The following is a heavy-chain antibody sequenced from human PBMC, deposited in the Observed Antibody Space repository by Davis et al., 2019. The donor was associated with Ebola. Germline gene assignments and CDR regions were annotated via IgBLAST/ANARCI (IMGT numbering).Heavy chain of an antibody. V-gene: IGHV1-46*01. CDR2: INPSGGST. CDR1: GYTFTSYY. J-gene: IGHJ4*02. CDR3: ARAIRTTVVTPYYFDY. D-gene: IGHD4-23*01. Sequence: MPGGSLRLSCAASGYTFTSYYMHWVRQAPGQGLEWMGIINPSGGSTSYAQKFQGRVTMTRDTSTSTVYMELSSLRSEDTAVYYCARAIRTTVVTPYYFDYWGQGTLVTVSS.